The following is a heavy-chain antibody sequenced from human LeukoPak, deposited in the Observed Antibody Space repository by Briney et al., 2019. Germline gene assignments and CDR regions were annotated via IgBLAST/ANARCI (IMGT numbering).Heavy chain of an antibody. J-gene: IGHJ3*02. Sequence: SVKVSCKASGGTFSSYAISWVRQAPGQGLEWMGGIIPIFGTANYAQKFQGRVTMTRDTSTSTVYMELSSLRSEDTAVYYCARDFDSSGYSDAFDIWGQGTMVTVSS. D-gene: IGHD3-22*01. CDR3: ARDFDSSGYSDAFDI. CDR1: GGTFSSYA. CDR2: IIPIFGTA. V-gene: IGHV1-69*05.